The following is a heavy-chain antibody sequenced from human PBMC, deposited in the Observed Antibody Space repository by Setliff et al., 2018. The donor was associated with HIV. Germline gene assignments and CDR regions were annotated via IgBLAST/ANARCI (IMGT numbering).Heavy chain of an antibody. CDR2: IYYSGST. CDR3: ARGLPYYYDSSGYYYFDY. Sequence: SETLSLTCTVSSDSIRFYYWTWIRQPPGKGLEWIGNIYYSGSTYYNRSLKSRVTISVDTSKNQLSLKLSSVTAADTAVYYCARGLPYYYDSSGYYYFDYWGQGTLVTVSS. J-gene: IGHJ4*02. V-gene: IGHV4-59*12. CDR1: SDSIRFYY. D-gene: IGHD3-22*01.